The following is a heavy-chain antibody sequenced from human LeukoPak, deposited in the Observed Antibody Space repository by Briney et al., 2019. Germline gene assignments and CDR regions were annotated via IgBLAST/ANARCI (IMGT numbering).Heavy chain of an antibody. D-gene: IGHD6-19*01. Sequence: PSETLSLTCTVSGGSISSYYWSWIRQPPGKGLEWIGYIYYSGSTNYNPSLKSRVTISVDTSKNQFSLKLSSVTAADTAVYYCARAGVNWFDHWGQGTLVTVSS. V-gene: IGHV4-59*01. CDR1: GGSISSYY. CDR2: IYYSGST. CDR3: ARAGVNWFDH. J-gene: IGHJ5*02.